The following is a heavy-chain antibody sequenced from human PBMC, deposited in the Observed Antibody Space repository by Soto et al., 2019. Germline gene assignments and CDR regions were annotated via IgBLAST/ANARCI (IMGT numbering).Heavy chain of an antibody. CDR3: ARDAYYYDSSGHRHFDY. Sequence: SETLSLTCTVSGGSISSGDYYWSWIRQPPGKGLEWIGYIYYSGSTYYNPSLKSRVTISVDTSKNQFSLKLSSVTAADTAVYYCARDAYYYDSSGHRHFDYWGQGTLVTVSS. V-gene: IGHV4-30-4*01. D-gene: IGHD3-22*01. CDR2: IYYSGST. CDR1: GGSISSGDYY. J-gene: IGHJ4*02.